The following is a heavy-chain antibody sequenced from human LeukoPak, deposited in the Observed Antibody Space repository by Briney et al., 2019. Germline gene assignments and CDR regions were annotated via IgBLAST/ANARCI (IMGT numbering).Heavy chain of an antibody. CDR2: ISGSGGST. J-gene: IGHJ3*02. Sequence: PGGSLRLSCAVSGFTFSDYYMAWIRQAPGKGLEWVSGISGSGGSTYYAASVKGRFTISRDDSKNTLYLQMNSLRAEDTAVYYCAKDPSHYYGLLRAFDIWGQGTMVTVSS. CDR1: GFTFSDYY. CDR3: AKDPSHYYGLLRAFDI. D-gene: IGHD3-10*01. V-gene: IGHV3-23*01.